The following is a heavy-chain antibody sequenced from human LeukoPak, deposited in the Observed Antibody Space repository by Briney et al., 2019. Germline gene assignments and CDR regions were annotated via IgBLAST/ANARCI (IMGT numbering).Heavy chain of an antibody. CDR3: ARDRWGYSYGGD. CDR2: IKGDGSEK. J-gene: IGHJ4*02. CDR1: GFTFSSYW. D-gene: IGHD5-18*01. V-gene: IGHV3-7*01. Sequence: GGSLRLSYAASGFTFSSYWMTWVRQAPGKGLEWVGNIKGDGSEKYYVDSVKGRFTISRDNAKNSLYLQMNSLRAEDTAVYYCARDRWGYSYGGDWGQGTLVTVSS.